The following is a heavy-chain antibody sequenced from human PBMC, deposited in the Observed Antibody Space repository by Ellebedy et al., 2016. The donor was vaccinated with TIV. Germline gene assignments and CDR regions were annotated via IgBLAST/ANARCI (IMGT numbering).Heavy chain of an antibody. J-gene: IGHJ6*02. V-gene: IGHV3-66*01. CDR2: IYSGDST. Sequence: GESLKISCAASGFTVSNNYMNWVRQAPGKGLEWVSVIYSGDSTDYADSVKGRFTISRDNSKNTLFLQMNSLRAEDTAVYYCARERIAAVGDFYYYGMDVWGQGTTVTVSS. CDR3: ARERIAAVGDFYYYGMDV. D-gene: IGHD6-13*01. CDR1: GFTVSNNY.